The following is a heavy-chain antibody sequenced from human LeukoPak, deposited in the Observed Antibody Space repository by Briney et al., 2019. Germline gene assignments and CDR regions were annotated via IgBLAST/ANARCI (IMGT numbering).Heavy chain of an antibody. D-gene: IGHD3-3*01. J-gene: IGHJ5*02. CDR1: GGSISSGSYY. Sequence: SQTLSLTCTVSGGSISSGSYYWSWIRQPAGKGLEWIGRIYTSGSTNYNPSLKSRVTISVDTSKNQFSLKLSSVTAADTAVYYCARDATYYDFWSGYSPTWFDPWGQGTLVTVSS. V-gene: IGHV4-61*02. CDR3: ARDATYYDFWSGYSPTWFDP. CDR2: IYTSGST.